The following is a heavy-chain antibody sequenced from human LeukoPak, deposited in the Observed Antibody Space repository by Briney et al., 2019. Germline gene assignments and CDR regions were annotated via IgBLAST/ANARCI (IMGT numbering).Heavy chain of an antibody. CDR2: IYHSGST. D-gene: IGHD2-8*01. CDR3: ARYTGVNGYYFDY. J-gene: IGHJ4*02. Sequence: GSLRLSCAASGFTFSNSAMSWVRQAPGKGLEWIATIYHSGSTYYNASLKSRVTISVDTSKSHFSLKLSSVTAADTAMYYCARYTGVNGYYFDYWGQGTLVTVSS. V-gene: IGHV4-38-2*01. CDR1: GFTFSNSAM.